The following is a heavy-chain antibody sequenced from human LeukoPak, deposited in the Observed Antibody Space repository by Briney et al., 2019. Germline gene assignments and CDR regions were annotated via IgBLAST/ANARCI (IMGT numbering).Heavy chain of an antibody. V-gene: IGHV1-2*02. J-gene: IGHJ4*02. Sequence: VASVKVSCKAYGYTFTGYFMHWVRQAPGQGLEWMGWINPNSGGTHYAQKFQGRVTMTRDTSISTAYMELSRLRSDDTAVYYCARDPGYSSPRGDYWGQGTLVTVSS. CDR3: ARDPGYSSPRGDY. D-gene: IGHD5-18*01. CDR1: GYTFTGYF. CDR2: INPNSGGT.